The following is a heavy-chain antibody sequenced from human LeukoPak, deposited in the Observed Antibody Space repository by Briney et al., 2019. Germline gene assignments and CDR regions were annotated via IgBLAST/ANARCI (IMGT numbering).Heavy chain of an antibody. CDR1: GGSFSDFH. Sequence: SETLSLTCAVYGGSFSDFHWSWIRQSPGKGLEWIGEIEESGFTNYHPSLESRVTISVDTSKNQFSLKLSSVTAADTAVYYCAIPREGLRNLRAFDYWGQGTLVTVSS. V-gene: IGHV4-34*01. D-gene: IGHD1-26*01. CDR2: IEESGFT. CDR3: AIPREGLRNLRAFDY. J-gene: IGHJ4*02.